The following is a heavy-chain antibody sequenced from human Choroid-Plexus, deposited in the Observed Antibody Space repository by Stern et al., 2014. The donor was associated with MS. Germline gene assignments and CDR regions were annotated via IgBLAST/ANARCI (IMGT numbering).Heavy chain of an antibody. J-gene: IGHJ4*02. CDR2: ISDTSGAI. Sequence: EVQLEDSGGALVQPGRPLRLSCAGSGFNFGDYAMHWVRRAPGKGLEWVSSISDTSGAIGYAPSVKGRFTISRDNAASSLYLDMKSLRADDTAFYYCARAPPALSGQYYGGFDFWGQGTLVTVSS. CDR3: ARAPPALSGQYYGGFDF. V-gene: IGHV3-9*01. CDR1: GFNFGDYA. D-gene: IGHD3-10*01.